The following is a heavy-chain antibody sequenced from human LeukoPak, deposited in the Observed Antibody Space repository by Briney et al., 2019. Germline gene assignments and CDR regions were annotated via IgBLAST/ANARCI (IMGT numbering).Heavy chain of an antibody. V-gene: IGHV3-30*03. CDR2: ISYDGSNR. CDR3: ARDSQWLGLAHY. J-gene: IGHJ4*02. D-gene: IGHD6-19*01. Sequence: GTSLRLSCVASGFTFSRNGMHWVRQAPGKGLEWVAVISYDGSNRYYVDSVKGRFTISRDNSKNTLYLQMNSLRAEDTAVYYCARDSQWLGLAHYWGQGTLVTVSS. CDR1: GFTFSRNG.